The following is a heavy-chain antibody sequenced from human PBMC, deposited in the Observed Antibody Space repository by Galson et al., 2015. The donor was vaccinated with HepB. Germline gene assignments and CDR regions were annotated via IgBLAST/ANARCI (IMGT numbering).Heavy chain of an antibody. CDR1: GFTFSSYS. CDR2: ISSSSSYI. CDR3: ARGLVGATSDY. Sequence: SLRLSCAASGFTFSSYSMNWVRQAPGKGLEWVSSISSSSSYIYYADSVKGRFTISRDNAKNSLYLQMNSLRAEDTAVYYCARGLVGATSDYWGQGTLVTVSS. V-gene: IGHV3-21*01. J-gene: IGHJ4*02. D-gene: IGHD1-26*01.